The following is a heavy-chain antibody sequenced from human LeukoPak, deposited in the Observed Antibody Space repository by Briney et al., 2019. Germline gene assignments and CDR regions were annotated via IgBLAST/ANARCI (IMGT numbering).Heavy chain of an antibody. Sequence: SETLSLTCAVYGGSFSGYYWSWIRQPPGKGLEWIGEINHSGSTNYNPSLKSRVTISVDTSKNQFSLKLSSVTAADTAVYYCARHGPTTSYYDFPWDYWGQGTLVTVSS. J-gene: IGHJ4*02. CDR1: GGSFSGYY. CDR3: ARHGPTTSYYDFPWDY. D-gene: IGHD3-3*01. CDR2: INHSGST. V-gene: IGHV4-34*01.